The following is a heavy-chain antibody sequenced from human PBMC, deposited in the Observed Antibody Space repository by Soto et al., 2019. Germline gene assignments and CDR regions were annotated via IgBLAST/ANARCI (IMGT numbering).Heavy chain of an antibody. Sequence: PGGSLRLSCAASGFTFSTSAMNWVRQAPGKGLEWLSTISVTGSSTFYADSVKGRFTISRDNSKNTLHLQMNSLRVEDTAVYFCGRTGGGSGYSNTSIWGQGTMVTVSS. CDR2: ISVTGSST. D-gene: IGHD5-12*01. J-gene: IGHJ3*02. CDR3: GRTGGGSGYSNTSI. V-gene: IGHV3-23*01. CDR1: GFTFSTSA.